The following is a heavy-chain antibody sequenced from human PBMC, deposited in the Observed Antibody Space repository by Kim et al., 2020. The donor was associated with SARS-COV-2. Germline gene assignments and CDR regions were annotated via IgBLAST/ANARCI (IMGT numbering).Heavy chain of an antibody. V-gene: IGHV3-23*01. CDR2: ISGSGGST. D-gene: IGHD3-3*01. J-gene: IGHJ6*03. CDR1: GFTFSSYA. CDR3: AKDREENETWYYDFWSGYSPRTYYYMDV. Sequence: GGSLRLSCAASGFTFSSYAMSWVRQAPGKGLEWVSAISGSGGSTYYADSVKGRFTISRDNSKNTLYLQMNSLRAEDTAVYYCAKDREENETWYYDFWSGYSPRTYYYMDVWGKGTTVTVSS.